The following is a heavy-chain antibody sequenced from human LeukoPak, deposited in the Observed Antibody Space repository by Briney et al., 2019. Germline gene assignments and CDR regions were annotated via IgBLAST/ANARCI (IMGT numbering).Heavy chain of an antibody. D-gene: IGHD3-9*01. CDR3: ARDLKALRYFDWLSD. CDR2: IWYDGSNK. V-gene: IGHV3-33*01. Sequence: PGGSLRLSCAASGFTFSSYGMHRVRQVPGKGLEWVAVIWYDGSNKYYVDSVKGRFTISRDNSKSTLYLQMNSLRAEDTAVYYCARDLKALRYFDWLSDWGQGTLVTVSS. J-gene: IGHJ4*02. CDR1: GFTFSSYG.